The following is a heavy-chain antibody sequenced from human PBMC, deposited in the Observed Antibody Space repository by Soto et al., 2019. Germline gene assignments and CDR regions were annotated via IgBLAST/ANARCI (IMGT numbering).Heavy chain of an antibody. J-gene: IGHJ6*02. CDR3: AKHISYSSSWLDYYYYAMDV. V-gene: IGHV3-23*01. CDR2: ISGSGDST. D-gene: IGHD6-13*01. CDR1: GFTFSSYA. Sequence: GGSLRLSCAASGFTFSSYAMSWVRQAPWPVLEWVSAISGSGDSTYYADSVKGRFTIARGNSKNTLYLQMNSLRAEDTAVYYCAKHISYSSSWLDYYYYAMDVWGQGTTATVSS.